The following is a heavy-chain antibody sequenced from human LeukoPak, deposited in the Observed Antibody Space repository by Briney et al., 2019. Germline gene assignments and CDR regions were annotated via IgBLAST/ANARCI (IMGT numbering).Heavy chain of an antibody. Sequence: ASVKVSCKASGGTFSSYAISWVRQATGQGLEWMGWMNPNSGNTGYAQKFQGRVTMTRNTSISTAYMELSSLRSEDTAVYYCARYPGTSGFDYWGQGTLVTVSS. CDR1: GGTFSSYA. J-gene: IGHJ4*02. CDR3: ARYPGTSGFDY. D-gene: IGHD3-10*01. V-gene: IGHV1-8*02. CDR2: MNPNSGNT.